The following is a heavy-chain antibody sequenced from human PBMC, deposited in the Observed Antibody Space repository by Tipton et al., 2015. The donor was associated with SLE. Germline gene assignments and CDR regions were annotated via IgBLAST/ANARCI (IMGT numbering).Heavy chain of an antibody. J-gene: IGHJ4*02. CDR3: ARDPGGSYLDY. CDR2: IHNSGNT. V-gene: IGHV4-59*01. D-gene: IGHD1-26*01. Sequence: TLSLTCTVAGGSITSYYWSWIRRPPGKGLEWIGYIHNSGNTNYNPSLKSRVTISVDTSKNQFSLKLSSVTAADTAVYYCARDPGGSYLDYWGQGTLVTVSS. CDR1: GGSITSYY.